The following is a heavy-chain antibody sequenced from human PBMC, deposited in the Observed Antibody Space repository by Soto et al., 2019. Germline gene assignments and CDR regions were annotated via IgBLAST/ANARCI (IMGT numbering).Heavy chain of an antibody. V-gene: IGHV4-4*07. CDR2: IYISGST. J-gene: IGHJ6*02. Sequence: SETLSLTCTVSGESISSYYWSWIRQPAGKGLEWIGRIYISGSTDYNPSLKSRVSMSVDRSKNQFSLRLTSVTAADTDVYYCVRDSRAAGCYSDYRMVVWRPGTTVTVFS. D-gene: IGHD2-15*01. CDR3: VRDSRAAGCYSDYRMVV. CDR1: GESISSYY.